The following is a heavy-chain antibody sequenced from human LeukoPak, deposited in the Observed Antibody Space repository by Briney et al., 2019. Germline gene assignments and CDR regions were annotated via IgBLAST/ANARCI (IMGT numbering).Heavy chain of an antibody. CDR3: AREGGTWIQLWLTPFDY. CDR2: IYTSGST. D-gene: IGHD5-18*01. V-gene: IGHV4-4*07. Sequence: SETLSLTCTVSGGSISSYYWSWIRQPAGKGLEWIGRIYTSGSTNYNPTLKSRVTMSVDTSKNQFSLKLSSVTAADTAVYYCAREGGTWIQLWLTPFDYWGQGTLVTVSS. J-gene: IGHJ4*02. CDR1: GGSISSYY.